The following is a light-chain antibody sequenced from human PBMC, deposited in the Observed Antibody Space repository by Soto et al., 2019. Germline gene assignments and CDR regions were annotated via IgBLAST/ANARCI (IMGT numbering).Light chain of an antibody. CDR3: SSYTGSSTIYV. V-gene: IGLV2-14*01. Sequence: HSALTQPASLSGSPGQSITISCTGTSSDVGTYNYVSWYQQHPGKAPKVMIYEVTYRPSGVSNRFSGSKSGNTASLTISGLQAEDEAEYYCSSYTGSSTIYVLGTGTKVTVL. J-gene: IGLJ1*01. CDR1: SSDVGTYNY. CDR2: EVT.